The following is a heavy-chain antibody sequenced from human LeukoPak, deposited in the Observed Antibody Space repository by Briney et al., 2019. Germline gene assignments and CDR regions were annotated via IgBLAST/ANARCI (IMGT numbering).Heavy chain of an antibody. CDR3: ARVWGIAAAGGEIEY. CDR2: ISSSSSTI. V-gene: IGHV3-48*02. J-gene: IGHJ4*02. CDR1: GFTFSSYS. Sequence: QPGGSLRLSCAASGFTFSSYSMNWVRQAPGKGLEWVSYISSSSSTIYYEDSVKGRFTISSDNAKNSLYLQRDGLREEDTAVYYCARVWGIAAAGGEIEYWGQGTLVTVSS. D-gene: IGHD6-13*01.